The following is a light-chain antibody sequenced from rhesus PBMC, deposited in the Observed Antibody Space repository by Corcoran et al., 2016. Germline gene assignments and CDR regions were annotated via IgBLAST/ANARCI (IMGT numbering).Light chain of an antibody. V-gene: IGKV1-74*01. Sequence: DIQMTQSPSSLSASVGDRVTITFRASENVNNYLHWYQQKPGKAPKLLIYAASTLQSGVPSRFSGSGSGTEYTFTISRLQPEDVATYYCQHSYGTPYSFGQGTKVEIK. CDR1: ENVNNY. J-gene: IGKJ2*01. CDR2: AAS. CDR3: QHSYGTPYS.